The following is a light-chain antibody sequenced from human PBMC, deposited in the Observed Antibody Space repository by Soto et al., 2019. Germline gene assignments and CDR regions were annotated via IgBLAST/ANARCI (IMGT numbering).Light chain of an antibody. CDR2: AAS. J-gene: IGKJ2*01. V-gene: IGKV1-5*03. CDR1: QSISEW. CDR3: HQSYSSLVYT. Sequence: DIQMTQSPSTLSAYVGDRVTITCRASQSISEWLAWYQQKPGKPPNILIYAASTLASGVPSRFSGSGSGTDFTLTINSLQPEDSATYYCHQSYSSLVYTFGPGTKLEIK.